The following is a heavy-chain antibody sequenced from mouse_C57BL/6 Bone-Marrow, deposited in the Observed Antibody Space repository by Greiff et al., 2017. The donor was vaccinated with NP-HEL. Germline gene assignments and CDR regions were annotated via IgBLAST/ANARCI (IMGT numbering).Heavy chain of an antibody. CDR2: ISSGGSYT. V-gene: IGHV5-6*01. CDR3: ARHFYYSNYVGYAMDY. J-gene: IGHJ4*01. Sequence: EVQGVESGGDLVKPGGSLKLSCAASGFTFSSYGMSWVRQTPDKRLEWVATISSGGSYTYYPDSVKGRFTISRDNAKNTLYLQMSSLKSEDTAMYYCARHFYYSNYVGYAMDYWGQGTSVTVSS. CDR1: GFTFSSYG. D-gene: IGHD2-5*01.